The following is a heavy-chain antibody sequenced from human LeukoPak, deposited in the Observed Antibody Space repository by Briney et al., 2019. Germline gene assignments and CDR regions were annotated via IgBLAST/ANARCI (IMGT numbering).Heavy chain of an antibody. CDR3: ARDRSISGVVTLDY. Sequence: PGGSLRLSCAASGFRFSNSWMTWVRQAPGKGLEWVANIKQDGSEKYYVDSVKGRFTISRDNAKNSVYLQMNSLRAEDTAVYYCARDRSISGVVTLDYWGQGTLVTVSP. CDR2: IKQDGSEK. J-gene: IGHJ4*02. CDR1: GFRFSNSW. V-gene: IGHV3-7*01. D-gene: IGHD3-3*01.